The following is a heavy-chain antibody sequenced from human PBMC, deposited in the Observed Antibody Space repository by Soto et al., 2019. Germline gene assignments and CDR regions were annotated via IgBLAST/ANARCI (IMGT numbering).Heavy chain of an antibody. CDR2: ISSSSSYI. V-gene: IGHV3-21*01. CDR3: ARVGPKWGRRTNAFDI. Sequence: GGSLRLSCAASGFTFSSYSMNWVRQAPGKGLEWVSSISSSSSYIYYADSVKGRFTISRDNAKNSLYLQMNSLRAEDTAVYYCARVGPKWGRRTNAFDIWGQGTMVTVSS. D-gene: IGHD7-27*01. CDR1: GFTFSSYS. J-gene: IGHJ3*02.